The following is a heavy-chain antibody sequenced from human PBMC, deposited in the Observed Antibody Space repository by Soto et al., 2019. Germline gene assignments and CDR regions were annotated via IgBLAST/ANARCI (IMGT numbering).Heavy chain of an antibody. Sequence: EVQLLESGGGLVQPGGSLRLSCVASGFTFSDYAMSWVRHAPGKGLEWVSAITDSGVSTYYADSGKGRFTISRDNSKNSEFPEMNRLRVEGAAIYFCAKRRSAHFDSDVRGGCGEGTKVAVSS. CDR2: ITDSGVST. CDR1: GFTFSDYA. D-gene: IGHD3-3*01. CDR3: AKRRSAHFDSDVRGG. J-gene: IGHJ6*04. V-gene: IGHV3-23*01.